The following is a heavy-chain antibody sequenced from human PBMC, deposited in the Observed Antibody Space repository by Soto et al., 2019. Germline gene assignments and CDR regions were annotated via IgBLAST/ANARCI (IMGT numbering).Heavy chain of an antibody. Sequence: SETLSLTCTVSGGSISSGGYYWTWIRQHPGKGLEWIGYIYYSGNTFYNPSLKSRVTISLDTSKNQFSLRLRSVTAADTAVYYCASYTVNPEYFQYWGQGTLVTVSS. CDR2: IYYSGNT. V-gene: IGHV4-31*03. CDR1: GGSISSGGYY. J-gene: IGHJ1*01. CDR3: ASYTVNPEYFQY. D-gene: IGHD4-17*01.